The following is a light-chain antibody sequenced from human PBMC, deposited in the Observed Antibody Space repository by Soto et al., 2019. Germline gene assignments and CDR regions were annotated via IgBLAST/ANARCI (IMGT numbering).Light chain of an antibody. V-gene: IGKV3-11*01. CDR3: QQRGDWPTGAT. Sequence: EIVLTQSPATLSLSPGERATLSCRASQSVGNYLAWYQQRPGQAPRLLIYDASNRATGIPARFSGSGSGTDFTLTIRSLEPEDCAVYYCQQRGDWPTGATFGQGTRLEIK. J-gene: IGKJ5*01. CDR1: QSVGNY. CDR2: DAS.